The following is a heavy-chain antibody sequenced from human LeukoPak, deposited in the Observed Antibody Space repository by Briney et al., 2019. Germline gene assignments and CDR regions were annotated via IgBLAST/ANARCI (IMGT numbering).Heavy chain of an antibody. J-gene: IGHJ4*02. Sequence: PGGSLRLSCAASGFTFSDYYMSWIRQAPGEGLEWVSYICSSGSTIYYAESVKGRFTISGDNAKNLLYVQMNSLRAEDTAVYYCASILGYCSSTSCYAFDYWGQGTLVTVSS. CDR3: ASILGYCSSTSCYAFDY. V-gene: IGHV3-11*04. D-gene: IGHD2-2*01. CDR2: ICSSGSTI. CDR1: GFTFSDYY.